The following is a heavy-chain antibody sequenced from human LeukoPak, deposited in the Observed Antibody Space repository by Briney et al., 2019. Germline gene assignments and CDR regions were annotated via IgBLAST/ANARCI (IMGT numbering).Heavy chain of an antibody. CDR3: ARGSGRRNWFDP. J-gene: IGHJ5*02. V-gene: IGHV1-46*02. CDR1: GYTFNSYY. CDR2: INPSGGST. Sequence: ASVKVSCKASGYTFNSYYMHWVRQAPGQGLEWMGIINPSGGSTSYAQKFQGRVTMTRDTSTSTVYMELSSLRSDDTAVYYCARGSGRRNWFDPWGQGTLVTVSS. D-gene: IGHD6-19*01.